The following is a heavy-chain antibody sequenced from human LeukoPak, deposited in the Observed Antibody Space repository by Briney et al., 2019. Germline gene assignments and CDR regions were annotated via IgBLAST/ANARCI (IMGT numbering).Heavy chain of an antibody. V-gene: IGHV3-11*04. J-gene: IGHJ4*02. CDR3: ARGASSSWYYYFDH. CDR1: GFTFSDYY. CDR2: ISSSGSTI. Sequence: PGGSLRLSCAASGFTFSDYYMSWIRQAPGKGLEWVSYISSSGSTIYYADSVKGRFTISRDNAKNPLYLQMNSLRAEDTAVYYCARGASSSWYYYFDHWGQGTLVTVSS. D-gene: IGHD6-13*01.